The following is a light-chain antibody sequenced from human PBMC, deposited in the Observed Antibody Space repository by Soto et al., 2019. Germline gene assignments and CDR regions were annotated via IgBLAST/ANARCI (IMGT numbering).Light chain of an antibody. CDR3: SSYAGSNNFGV. J-gene: IGLJ1*01. Sequence: QSALTQPPSASGSPGQSVTISCIGTSSDVGAYNYVSWYQQHPGKVPKLMIYEVSKRPSGVPDRISGSKSGNTASLTVSGLQAEDEADYYCSSYAGSNNFGVFGTGTKVTVL. CDR1: SSDVGAYNY. CDR2: EVS. V-gene: IGLV2-8*01.